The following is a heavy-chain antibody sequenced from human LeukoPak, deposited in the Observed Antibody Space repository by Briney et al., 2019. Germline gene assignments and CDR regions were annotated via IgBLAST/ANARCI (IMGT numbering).Heavy chain of an antibody. CDR2: ISYDGSNK. CDR1: GFTFSSYG. Sequence: PGRSLRLSCAASGFTFSSYGMHWVRQAPGKGLEWVAVISYDGSNKYYADSVKGRFTISRDNSKNTLYLQMNSLRAEDTAVYYCAKDSGRKLRYFDWLGAFDIWGQGTTVTVSS. CDR3: AKDSGRKLRYFDWLGAFDI. V-gene: IGHV3-30*18. J-gene: IGHJ3*02. D-gene: IGHD3-9*01.